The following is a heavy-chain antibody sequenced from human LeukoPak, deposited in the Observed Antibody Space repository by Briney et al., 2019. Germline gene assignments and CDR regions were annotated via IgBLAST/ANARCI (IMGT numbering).Heavy chain of an antibody. V-gene: IGHV3-21*01. Sequence: KPGGSLRLSRAASGFTFSSYSMNWVRQAPGKGLEWVSSISSDNSYIYYADSVKGRFTISRDNAKNSLYLQMNSLRAEDTAVYYCARRGDFWSGYTYFDYWGQGTLVTVSS. CDR2: ISSDNSYI. CDR3: ARRGDFWSGYTYFDY. D-gene: IGHD3-3*01. J-gene: IGHJ4*02. CDR1: GFTFSSYS.